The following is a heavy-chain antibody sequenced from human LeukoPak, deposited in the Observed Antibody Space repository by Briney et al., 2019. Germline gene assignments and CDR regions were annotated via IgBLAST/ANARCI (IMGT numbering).Heavy chain of an antibody. V-gene: IGHV3-11*01. CDR2: ISSSGSTI. CDR3: ARDKSRYCSGGSCPYFDY. Sequence: GGSLRLSCAASGFTFSGYYMSWIRQAPGKGLEWVSYISSSGSTIYYADSVKGRFTISRDNAKNSLYLQMNSLRAEDTAVYYCARDKSRYCSGGSCPYFDYWGQGTLVTVSS. D-gene: IGHD2-15*01. CDR1: GFTFSGYY. J-gene: IGHJ4*02.